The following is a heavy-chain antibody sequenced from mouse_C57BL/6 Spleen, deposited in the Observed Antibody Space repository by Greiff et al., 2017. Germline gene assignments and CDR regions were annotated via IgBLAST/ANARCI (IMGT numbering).Heavy chain of an antibody. V-gene: IGHV1-81*01. CDR3: ARALITTVVATRYFDV. CDR2: IYPRSGNT. D-gene: IGHD1-1*01. J-gene: IGHJ1*03. CDR1: GYTFTSYG. Sequence: VQVVESGAELARPGASVKLSCKASGYTFTSYGISWVKQRTGQGLEWIGEIYPRSGNTYYNEKFKGKATLTADKSSSTAYMELRSLTSEDSAVYFCARALITTVVATRYFDVWGTGTTVTVSS.